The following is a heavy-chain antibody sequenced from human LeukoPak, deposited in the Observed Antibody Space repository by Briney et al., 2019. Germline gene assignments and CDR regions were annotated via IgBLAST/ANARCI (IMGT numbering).Heavy chain of an antibody. J-gene: IGHJ5*02. D-gene: IGHD2-15*01. Sequence: GGSLRLSCAASGFTFSTYWMSWVRQAPGKGLEWVANIKQDGSEKYYVDSVKGRFTISRDNAKNSLYLQMNSLRVEDTAMYYCARDRVADNWFDPWGQGTLVTVSS. V-gene: IGHV3-7*01. CDR2: IKQDGSEK. CDR1: GFTFSTYW. CDR3: ARDRVADNWFDP.